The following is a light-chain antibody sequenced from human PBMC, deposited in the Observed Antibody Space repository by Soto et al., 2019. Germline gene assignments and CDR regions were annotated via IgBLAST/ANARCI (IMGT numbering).Light chain of an antibody. V-gene: IGKV3-15*01. J-gene: IGKJ4*01. CDR2: GAS. Sequence: EVVMTQSPATVSVSPGEGVTLSCRASQTISNDLAWYQQKPGQAPRLLIYGASTRATGVPARFSGGGSGTEFNLPLSSLQSEDFAFYYCQQNNKWPPVTFGGGTKVEIK. CDR3: QQNNKWPPVT. CDR1: QTISND.